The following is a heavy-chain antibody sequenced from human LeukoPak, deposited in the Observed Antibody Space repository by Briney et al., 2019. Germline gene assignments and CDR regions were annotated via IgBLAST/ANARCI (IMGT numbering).Heavy chain of an antibody. D-gene: IGHD4-23*01. J-gene: IGHJ3*02. Sequence: SETLSLTCTVSGGSISSSSYYWGWIRQPPGKGLEWIGSIYYSGSTYYNPSLKSRVTISVDTSKNQFSLKLSSVTAADTAVYYCARDFRDYGGNSRRGDAFDIWGQGTMVTVSS. CDR2: IYYSGST. V-gene: IGHV4-39*02. CDR1: GGSISSSSYY. CDR3: ARDFRDYGGNSRRGDAFDI.